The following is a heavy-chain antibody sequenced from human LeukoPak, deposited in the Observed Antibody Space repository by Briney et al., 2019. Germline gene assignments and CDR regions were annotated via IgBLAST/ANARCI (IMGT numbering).Heavy chain of an antibody. CDR3: AKDQLVGVCDY. V-gene: IGHV3-23*01. CDR2: ISGSGGST. Sequence: GGTLRLSCAASGFTFSSYGMSWVRQAPGKGLEWVSAISGSGGSTYYADSVKGRFTISRGNSKNTLYLQMNSLRAEDTAVYYCAKDQLVGVCDYWGQGTLVTVSS. J-gene: IGHJ4*02. D-gene: IGHD1-26*01. CDR1: GFTFSSYG.